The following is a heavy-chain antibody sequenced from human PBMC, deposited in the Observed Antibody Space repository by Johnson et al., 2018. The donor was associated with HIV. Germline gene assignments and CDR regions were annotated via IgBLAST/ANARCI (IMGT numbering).Heavy chain of an antibody. CDR3: ARDRSSGYSVTFDI. CDR1: GFTFSDYY. J-gene: IGHJ3*02. V-gene: IGHV3-11*04. Sequence: QVQLVESGGGLVKPGGSLRLSCAASGFTFSDYYTNWIRQAPGTGLEWISYISSSGSTIYYADAVKGRFTISRDNGKNSLYLQMNSLRAEDTAVYYCARDRSSGYSVTFDIWGQGTMVTVSS. D-gene: IGHD3-22*01. CDR2: ISSSGSTI.